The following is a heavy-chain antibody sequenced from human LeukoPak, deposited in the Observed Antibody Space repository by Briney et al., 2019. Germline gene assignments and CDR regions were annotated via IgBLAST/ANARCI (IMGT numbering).Heavy chain of an antibody. J-gene: IGHJ4*01. CDR1: GFTFTTYW. V-gene: IGHV3-7*01. D-gene: IGHD1-26*01. Sequence: GGPLRLSCAASGFTFTTYWMSWMRQAPGKGLQWVANIKHDGSEQYHVGSVKGRFTISRDNAKNSLFLQMNSLGVEDTAVYYCKSGGAAPGSFDYWGHGALVTVSS. CDR2: IKHDGSEQ. CDR3: KSGGAAPGSFDY.